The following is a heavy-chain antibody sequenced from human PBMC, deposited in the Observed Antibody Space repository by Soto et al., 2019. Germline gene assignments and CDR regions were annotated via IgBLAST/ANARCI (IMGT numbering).Heavy chain of an antibody. D-gene: IGHD6-6*01. V-gene: IGHV4-59*08. CDR3: ARQSIAARRGNWFDP. Sequence: SETLSLTCTVSGGSISSYYWSWIRQPPGKGLEWIGYIYYSGSTNYNPSLKSRVTISVDTSKNQFSLKLSSVTAADTAVYYCARQSIAARRGNWFDPWGQGTPVTVSS. J-gene: IGHJ5*02. CDR1: GGSISSYY. CDR2: IYYSGST.